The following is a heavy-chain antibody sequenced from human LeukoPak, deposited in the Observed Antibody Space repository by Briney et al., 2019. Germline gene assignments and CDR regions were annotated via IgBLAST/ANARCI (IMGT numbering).Heavy chain of an antibody. Sequence: PGGSLRLSCAASGFTFDDYAMHWVRQAPGKGLEWVSGISWNSGSIGYADSVKGRFTISRDNAKNSLYLQMNSLRAEDMALYYCAKDLGSSGWYDAFDIWGQGTVVTVSS. J-gene: IGHJ3*02. CDR3: AKDLGSSGWYDAFDI. CDR1: GFTFDDYA. D-gene: IGHD6-19*01. V-gene: IGHV3-9*03. CDR2: ISWNSGSI.